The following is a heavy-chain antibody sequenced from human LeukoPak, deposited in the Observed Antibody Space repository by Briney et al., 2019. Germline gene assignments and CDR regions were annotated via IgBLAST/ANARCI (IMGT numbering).Heavy chain of an antibody. V-gene: IGHV4-30-4*07. D-gene: IGHD3-10*01. CDR1: GDSISSGSYP. CDR3: ARGVPGSPNNWRDP. J-gene: IGHJ5*02. CDR2: IYYSGST. Sequence: PSETLSLTCAVSGDSISSGSYPWSWIRQPPGKGLEWIGQIYYSGSTYYNPSLKSRLNMSVDRSKNQLSLKLNSVTAADPAVYYGARGVPGSPNNWRDPWGQGTLVTVS.